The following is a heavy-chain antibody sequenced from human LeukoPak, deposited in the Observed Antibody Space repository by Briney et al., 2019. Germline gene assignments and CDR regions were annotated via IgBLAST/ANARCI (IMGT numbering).Heavy chain of an antibody. J-gene: IGHJ4*02. CDR2: ISAYNGNT. D-gene: IGHD3-22*01. V-gene: IGHV1-18*01. Sequence: ASVKVSCKASGYTFTSYGISWVQQAPGQGLEWMGWISAYNGNTNYAQKLQGRVTMTTDTSTSTAYMELRSLRSDDTAVYYCARVWETYYYDSSGYYYLDYWGQGTLVTVSS. CDR1: GYTFTSYG. CDR3: ARVWETYYYDSSGYYYLDY.